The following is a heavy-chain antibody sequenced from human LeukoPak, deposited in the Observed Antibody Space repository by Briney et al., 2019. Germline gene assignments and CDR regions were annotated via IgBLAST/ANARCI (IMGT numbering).Heavy chain of an antibody. J-gene: IGHJ4*02. D-gene: IGHD3-3*01. CDR1: GDSISTSTYY. V-gene: IGHV4-39*01. CDR2: IHYSGTT. Sequence: SETLSLTCTVSGDSISTSTYYWGWIRQPPGKGLEWIGSIHYSGTTYYSPSHKSRVTVSVDTSKSQFSLEVSSVTAAGTAVYYCARHRSGYSFDLWSQGTLVTVSP. CDR3: ARHRSGYSFDL.